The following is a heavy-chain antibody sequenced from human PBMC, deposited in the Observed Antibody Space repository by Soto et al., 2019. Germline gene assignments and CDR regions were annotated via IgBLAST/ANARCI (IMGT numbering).Heavy chain of an antibody. V-gene: IGHV4-59*01. CDR2: IYYSGST. J-gene: IGHJ6*03. D-gene: IGHD1-7*01. CDR1: GGSISSYY. CDR3: ARVVTGTTRVFYYYYMDV. Sequence: SETLSLTCTVSGGSISSYYWSWIRQPPGKGLEWIGYIYYSGSTNYNPSLKSRVTISVDTSKNQFSLKLSSVTAADTAVYYCARVVTGTTRVFYYYYMDVWGKGTTVTVSS.